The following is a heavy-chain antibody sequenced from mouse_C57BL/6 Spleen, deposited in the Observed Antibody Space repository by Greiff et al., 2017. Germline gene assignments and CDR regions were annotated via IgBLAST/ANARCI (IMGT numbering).Heavy chain of an antibody. Sequence: DVKLQESGPGLVKPSQSLSLTCSVTGYSITSGYYWNWIRQFPGNKLEWMGYISYDGSNNYNPSLKNRISITRDTSKNQFFLKLNSVTTEDTATYYCARDYDGHMDYWGQGTSVTVSS. D-gene: IGHD2-12*01. CDR1: GYSITSGYY. V-gene: IGHV3-6*01. CDR2: ISYDGSN. CDR3: ARDYDGHMDY. J-gene: IGHJ4*01.